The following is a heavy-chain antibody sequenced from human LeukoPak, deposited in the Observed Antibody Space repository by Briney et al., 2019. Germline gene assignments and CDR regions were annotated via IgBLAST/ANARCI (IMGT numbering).Heavy chain of an antibody. V-gene: IGHV4-30-2*01. CDR2: IYHSGST. CDR1: GGSISSGGYS. D-gene: IGHD3-10*01. Sequence: SQTLSLTCAVSGGSISSGGYSWSWIRQPPGKGLEWIGYIYHSGSTYYNPSLKSRVTISVDRSKIQFSLKLSSVTAADTAVYYCARGPLYYYGSGSYYIGFDPWGQGTLVTVSS. J-gene: IGHJ5*02. CDR3: ARGPLYYYGSGSYYIGFDP.